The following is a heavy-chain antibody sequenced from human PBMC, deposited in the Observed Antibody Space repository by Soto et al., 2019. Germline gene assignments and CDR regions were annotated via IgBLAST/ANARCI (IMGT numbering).Heavy chain of an antibody. CDR2: TNHSGIT. CDR3: ARGRGDGSGWTYYYNSSGMDV. D-gene: IGHD6-19*01. J-gene: IGHJ6*01. Sequence: PSETLFLPRAVYRWYYSGYCWNWIRQPPGKWPVWVGETNHSGITNYNPSLNSRVTISVDTSKNQCALKLSYVTAADTAVYYCARGRGDGSGWTYYYNSSGMDVWGPGTTVTVS. CDR1: RWYYSGYC. V-gene: IGHV4-34*01.